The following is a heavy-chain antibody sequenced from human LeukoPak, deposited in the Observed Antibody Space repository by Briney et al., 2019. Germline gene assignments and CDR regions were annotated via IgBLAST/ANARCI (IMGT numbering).Heavy chain of an antibody. V-gene: IGHV4-39*07. Sequence: QPSETLSLTCSVFGGSISSSSYYWGWIRQPPGKGLEWIGSIYYSGSTYYNLSLKSRVTISIDTSKNQFSLKLNSVTAADTAVYYCAREGIALIEMATILYWGQGTLVTVSS. J-gene: IGHJ4*02. CDR1: GGSISSSSYY. D-gene: IGHD5-24*01. CDR3: AREGIALIEMATILY. CDR2: IYYSGST.